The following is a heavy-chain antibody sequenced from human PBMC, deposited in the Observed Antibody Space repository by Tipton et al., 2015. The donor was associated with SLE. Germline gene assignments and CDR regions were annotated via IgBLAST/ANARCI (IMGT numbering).Heavy chain of an antibody. J-gene: IGHJ6*03. Sequence: TLSLTCTVSGGSITGYYWSWIRQPPGKGLEWIGYIYFGGSTNYNPSLKSRVTISVDTSKSQFSLKLSSVTAADTAVYYRARGSSSSSYYYYYMDVWGKGTTVTVSS. D-gene: IGHD6-6*01. CDR3: ARGSSSSSYYYYYMDV. V-gene: IGHV4-59*01. CDR1: GGSITGYY. CDR2: IYFGGST.